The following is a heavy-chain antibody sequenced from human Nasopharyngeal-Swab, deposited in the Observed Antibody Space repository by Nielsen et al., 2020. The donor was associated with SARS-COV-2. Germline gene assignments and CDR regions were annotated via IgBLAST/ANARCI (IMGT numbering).Heavy chain of an antibody. D-gene: IGHD6-13*01. CDR1: GFTFSSYS. CDR3: ARDGTAAGGDYYYYYGMDV. J-gene: IGHJ6*02. V-gene: IGHV3-21*01. Sequence: GESLKISCAASGFTFSSYSMNWVRQAPGKGLEWVSSISSRSSYIYYADSVKGRFTISRDNAKHSLYLQMNSLRAEDTAVYYCARDGTAAGGDYYYYYGMDVWGQGTTVTVSS. CDR2: ISSRSSYI.